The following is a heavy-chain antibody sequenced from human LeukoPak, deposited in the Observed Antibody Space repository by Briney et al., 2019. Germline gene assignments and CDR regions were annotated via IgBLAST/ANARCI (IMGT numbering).Heavy chain of an antibody. V-gene: IGHV1-46*01. Sequence: ASVKVSCKASGYTFTNNYLHWVRQAPGQGLEWMRMIYPRDGSTSYAQNFQGRVTVTRDTSTTTVHMELRGLRSEDTAVYYCARDREGFDYWGQGTVVTVSS. J-gene: IGHJ4*02. CDR1: GYTFTNNY. CDR3: ARDREGFDY. CDR2: IYPRDGST.